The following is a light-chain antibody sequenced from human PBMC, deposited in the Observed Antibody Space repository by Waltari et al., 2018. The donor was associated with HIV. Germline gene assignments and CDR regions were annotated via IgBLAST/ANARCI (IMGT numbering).Light chain of an antibody. CDR1: SSGVGVYNF. V-gene: IGLV2-11*01. CDR2: DVS. J-gene: IGLJ2*01. Sequence: QSALTQPRSVSGSPGQSVTISCTGTSSGVGVYNFVSWYQQHPGKAPKLMIYDVSKRPSGVPDRFSGSKSGNTASLTISGLQAEDEADYYCCSYAGSYPVVFGGGTKLTVL. CDR3: CSYAGSYPVV.